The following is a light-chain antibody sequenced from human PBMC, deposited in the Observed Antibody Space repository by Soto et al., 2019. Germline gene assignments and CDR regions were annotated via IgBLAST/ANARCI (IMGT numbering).Light chain of an antibody. J-gene: IGKJ5*01. CDR1: QSISSW. CDR2: AAS. Sequence: PPSASGTPGQRVTITCRASQSISSWLAWYQQKPGKAPKLLIYAASSLQSGVPSRFSGSGSGTDFTLTISSLQPEDFATYYCQQSYSTPITFGQGTRRRL. CDR3: QQSYSTPIT. V-gene: IGKV1-39*01.